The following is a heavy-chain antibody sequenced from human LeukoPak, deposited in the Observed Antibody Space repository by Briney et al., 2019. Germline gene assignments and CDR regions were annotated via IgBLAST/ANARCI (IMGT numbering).Heavy chain of an antibody. Sequence: GGSLRLSCAASGFTFSSYWMHWVRQAPGKGLVWVSRINTDGSSTIYAGSVKGRFTISRDNSQNVLHLQMKSLRTEDTAVYYCAKELLLGYFYMDVWGKGTTVIVSS. CDR1: GFTFSSYW. V-gene: IGHV3-74*01. CDR3: AKELLLGYFYMDV. D-gene: IGHD1-26*01. J-gene: IGHJ6*03. CDR2: INTDGSST.